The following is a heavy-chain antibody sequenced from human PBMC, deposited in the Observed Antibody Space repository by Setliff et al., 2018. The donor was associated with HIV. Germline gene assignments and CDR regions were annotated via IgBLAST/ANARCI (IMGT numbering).Heavy chain of an antibody. CDR2: IYYSGSA. J-gene: IGHJ4*02. D-gene: IGHD6-13*01. CDR3: ARTYSSNWYIDY. Sequence: PSETLSLTCSVSGGTVSSVNSYWSCIRQPPGKGLEWIGSIYYSGSAYYNPSFKSRVTLSVDTSENQFSLRLNSMTAADTAIYYCARTYSSNWYIDYWGQGTLVTVSS. CDR1: GGTVSSVNSY. V-gene: IGHV4-39*07.